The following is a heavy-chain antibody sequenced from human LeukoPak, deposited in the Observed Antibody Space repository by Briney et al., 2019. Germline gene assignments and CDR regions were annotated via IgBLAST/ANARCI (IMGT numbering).Heavy chain of an antibody. D-gene: IGHD5-12*01. CDR1: GFTFDDYA. CDR2: ISWNSGSI. Sequence: GGSLRLSCAASGFTFDDYAMHWVRQAPGKDLEWVSGISWNSGSIGYADSVKGRFTISRDNAKNSLYLQMNSLRAEDTALYYCANIGGYEFGYWGQGTLVTVSS. V-gene: IGHV3-9*01. CDR3: ANIGGYEFGY. J-gene: IGHJ4*02.